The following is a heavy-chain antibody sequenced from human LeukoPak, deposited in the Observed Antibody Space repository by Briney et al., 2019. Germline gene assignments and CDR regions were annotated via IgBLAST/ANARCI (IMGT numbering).Heavy chain of an antibody. V-gene: IGHV4-39*07. Sequence: SETLSLTCTVSGGSISSSSYYWGWIRQPPGKGLEWIGSIYYSGSTYYNPSLKSRVTISVDTSKNQFSLKLSSVTAADTAVYYCARDAIAAAGTQLPYYYYYMDVWGKGTTVTISS. D-gene: IGHD6-13*01. CDR3: ARDAIAAAGTQLPYYYYYMDV. CDR1: GGSISSSSYY. J-gene: IGHJ6*03. CDR2: IYYSGST.